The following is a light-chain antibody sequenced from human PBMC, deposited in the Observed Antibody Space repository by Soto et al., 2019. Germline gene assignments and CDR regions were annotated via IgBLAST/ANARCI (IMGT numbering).Light chain of an antibody. CDR1: NIETYS. J-gene: IGLJ2*01. CDR3: QVWHSISDHVV. V-gene: IGLV3-21*02. CDR2: DDS. Sequence: SYELTQPPSESVFPGQTATITCDGKNIETYSVHWYQQKPGQAPILVVYDDSDRPSGIPERFSGSYSGNTASLTISSVEAGDEADYYCQVWHSISDHVVFGGGTKLTVL.